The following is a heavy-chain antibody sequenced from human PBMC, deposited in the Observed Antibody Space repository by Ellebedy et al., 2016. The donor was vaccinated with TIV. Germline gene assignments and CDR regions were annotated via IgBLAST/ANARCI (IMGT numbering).Heavy chain of an antibody. J-gene: IGHJ4*02. D-gene: IGHD3-22*01. Sequence: GESLKISCAASGFTFSSYGMHWVRQAPGKGLEWVAVIWYDGSNKYYADSVKGRFTISRDNSKNTLYLQMNSLRAEDTAVYYCGADFDSSGYYFYGLVSYWGQGTLVTVSS. CDR3: GADFDSSGYYFYGLVSY. CDR2: IWYDGSNK. V-gene: IGHV3-33*01. CDR1: GFTFSSYG.